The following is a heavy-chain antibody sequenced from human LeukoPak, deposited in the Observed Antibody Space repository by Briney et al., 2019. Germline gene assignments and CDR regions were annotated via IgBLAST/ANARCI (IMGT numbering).Heavy chain of an antibody. Sequence: GSLRLSCAASGFTFSSYAMSWVRQAPGKGLEWVSAISGSGGSTYYADSVKGRFTISRDNSKNTLYLQMNSLRAEDTAVYYCARNLTISYYYYGMDVWGQGTTVTVSS. CDR3: ARNLTISYYYYGMDV. D-gene: IGHD4/OR15-4a*01. CDR1: GFTFSSYA. J-gene: IGHJ6*02. CDR2: ISGSGGST. V-gene: IGHV3-23*01.